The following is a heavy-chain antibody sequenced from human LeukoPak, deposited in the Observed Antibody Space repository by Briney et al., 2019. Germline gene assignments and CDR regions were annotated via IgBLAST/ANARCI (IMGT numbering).Heavy chain of an antibody. CDR3: ARVCPCVRTGGRNDAFDI. CDR1: GYTFTSYD. Sequence: ASVKVSCKASGYTFTSYDINWVRQAPGQGLEWMGWINPNSGGTNYARKFQGRVTMTRDTSISTAYMELSRLRSDDTAVYYCARVCPCVRTGGRNDAFDIWGQGTMVTVSS. J-gene: IGHJ3*02. V-gene: IGHV1-2*02. D-gene: IGHD3-10*01. CDR2: INPNSGGT.